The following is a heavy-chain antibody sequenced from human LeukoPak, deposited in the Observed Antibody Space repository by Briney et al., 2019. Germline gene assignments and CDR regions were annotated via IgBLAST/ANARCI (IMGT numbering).Heavy chain of an antibody. CDR1: GFTFSSYG. Sequence: GGSLRLSCAASGFTFSSYGMHWVRQAPGKGLEWVAVIWYDGSNKYYADSVKGRFTISGDNSKNTLYLQMNSLRAEDTAVYYCARDLGDFWSGSLGYYFDYWGQGTLVTVSS. J-gene: IGHJ4*02. D-gene: IGHD3-3*01. CDR2: IWYDGSNK. V-gene: IGHV3-33*01. CDR3: ARDLGDFWSGSLGYYFDY.